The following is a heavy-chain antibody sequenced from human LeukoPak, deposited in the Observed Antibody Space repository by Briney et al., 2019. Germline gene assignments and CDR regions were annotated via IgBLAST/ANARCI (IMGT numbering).Heavy chain of an antibody. CDR1: GFPFSSYW. J-gene: IGHJ3*02. CDR3: AKVNSGWALGAFDI. D-gene: IGHD6-19*01. V-gene: IGHV3-74*01. CDR2: ISSDGSST. Sequence: GGSLRLSCAASGFPFSSYWIQWVRQAPGKGLVWVSHISSDGSSTTYADSVKGRFTISRDNAKNTLYLQMNSLRAEDTALYYCAKVNSGWALGAFDIWGQGTMVTVSS.